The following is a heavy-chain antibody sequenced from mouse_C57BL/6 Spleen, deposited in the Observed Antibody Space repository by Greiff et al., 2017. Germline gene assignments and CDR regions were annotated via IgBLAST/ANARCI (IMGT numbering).Heavy chain of an antibody. V-gene: IGHV1-15*01. CDR2: IDPETGGT. CDR1: GYTFTDYE. CDR3: TRGYSNYVWYFDV. Sequence: QVQLQQSGAELVRPGASVTLSCKASGYTFTDYEMHWVKQTPVHGLEWIGAIDPETGGTAYNQKFKGKAILTADKSSSTAYMELRSLTSEDSAVYYCTRGYSNYVWYFDVWGTGTTVTVSS. D-gene: IGHD2-5*01. J-gene: IGHJ1*03.